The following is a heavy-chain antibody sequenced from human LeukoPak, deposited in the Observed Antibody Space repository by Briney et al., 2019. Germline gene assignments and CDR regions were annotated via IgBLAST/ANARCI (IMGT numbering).Heavy chain of an antibody. Sequence: SETLSLTCTVSGGSISGYYWSWIRQPPGKGPEWIGYIYCSGSTNYNPSLKSRVTISVDTSKNQFSLKMNSVTAADTAVYYCARLASSGWSHCDYWGQGTLVTVSS. CDR1: GGSISGYY. J-gene: IGHJ4*02. V-gene: IGHV4-59*08. D-gene: IGHD6-19*01. CDR3: ARLASSGWSHCDY. CDR2: IYCSGST.